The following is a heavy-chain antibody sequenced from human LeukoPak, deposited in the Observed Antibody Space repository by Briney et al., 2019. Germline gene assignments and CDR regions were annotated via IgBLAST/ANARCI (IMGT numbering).Heavy chain of an antibody. V-gene: IGHV1-18*01. CDR1: GYTFTSYG. CDR3: ARVEVMVAANNWFDP. J-gene: IGHJ5*02. CDR2: ISAYNGNT. D-gene: IGHD2-15*01. Sequence: ASVKVSCKASGYTFTSYGISWVRQAPGQGLEWMGWISAYNGNTNYAQKLQGRVTMTTDTSTSTAYMELRSLRSDDTAVYYCARVEVMVAANNWFDPWGQGTLVTVSS.